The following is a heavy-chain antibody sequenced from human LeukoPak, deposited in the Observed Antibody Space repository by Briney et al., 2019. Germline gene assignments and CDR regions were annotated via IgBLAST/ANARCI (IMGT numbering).Heavy chain of an antibody. V-gene: IGHV4-59*01. CDR3: ARSIAVAETPYDY. D-gene: IGHD6-19*01. J-gene: IGHJ4*02. CDR1: GGSISSNF. CDR2: IYNSGTT. Sequence: SETLSLTCTVSGGSISSNFWSWIRQPPGKGLEYIGYIYNSGTTNYNPSLKSRVTISVDTSKNQFSLKLSSVTAADTAVYYCARSIAVAETPYDYWGQGTLVTVSS.